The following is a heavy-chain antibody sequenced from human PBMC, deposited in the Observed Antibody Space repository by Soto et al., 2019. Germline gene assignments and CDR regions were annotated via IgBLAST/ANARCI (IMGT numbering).Heavy chain of an antibody. Sequence: HPGGSLRLSCAASGFTFSSYEMNWVRQAPGKGLEWISTITTRGTHIYHADSVRGRFTISRDDATNSLYLLMTSLTVADTAVYYCARFIAAGYDRYLDYWGRGTLVTVSS. V-gene: IGHV3-48*03. CDR2: ITTRGTHI. CDR1: GFTFSSYE. D-gene: IGHD5-12*01. CDR3: ARFIAAGYDRYLDY. J-gene: IGHJ4*02.